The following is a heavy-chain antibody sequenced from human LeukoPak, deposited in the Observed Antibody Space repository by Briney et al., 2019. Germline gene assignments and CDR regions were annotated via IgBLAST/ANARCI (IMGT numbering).Heavy chain of an antibody. D-gene: IGHD3-22*01. V-gene: IGHV3-23*01. Sequence: GGSLRLSCVGSGFAFRSHAMSWVRQAPEKGLEFVSGIYENGGTTYYADSVKGRFTISRDNSKNTLYLQMNSLRAEDTAVYYCAKVLDHDSSGYYYYGMDVWGQGTTVTVSS. CDR1: GFAFRSHA. CDR2: IYENGGTT. CDR3: AKVLDHDSSGYYYYGMDV. J-gene: IGHJ6*02.